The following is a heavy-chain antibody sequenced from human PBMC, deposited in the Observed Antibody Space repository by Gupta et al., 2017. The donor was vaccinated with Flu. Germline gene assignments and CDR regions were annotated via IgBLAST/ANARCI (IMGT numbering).Heavy chain of an antibody. D-gene: IGHD6-19*01. CDR3: ESNPGWQQINY. Sequence: EEQLVDSVGGLVQPGGSLRLPCAVSGFTFRNYWMDWVRQAPEKCLEWVANIAEDHIGMSESESVKGRFTISSDDYTNSLYLQMKRMSAEDAAVYDWESNPGWQQINY. V-gene: IGHV3-7*01. CDR2: IAEDHIGM. CDR1: GFTFRNYW. J-gene: IGHJ6*03.